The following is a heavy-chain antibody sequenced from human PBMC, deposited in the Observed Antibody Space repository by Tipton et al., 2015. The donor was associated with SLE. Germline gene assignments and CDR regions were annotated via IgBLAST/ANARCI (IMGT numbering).Heavy chain of an antibody. CDR3: ARGLVTWRGAIVGVDV. CDR1: GDSVSSNTAA. D-gene: IGHD2-21*02. J-gene: IGHJ6*02. Sequence: GLVKPSQTLSLTCAISGDSVSSNTAAWNWIRQSPSRGLEWLGRTYFRSQWYDEYAPSVKSRITINPDTSKNQFSLQLDSVTPEDTAVYYCARGLVTWRGAIVGVDVWGQGTTVNVSS. CDR2: TYFRSQWYD. V-gene: IGHV6-1*01.